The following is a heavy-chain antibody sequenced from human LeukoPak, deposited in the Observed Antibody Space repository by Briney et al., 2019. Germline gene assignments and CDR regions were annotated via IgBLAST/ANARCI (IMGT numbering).Heavy chain of an antibody. CDR3: ARISNSGYSYVHLIFDY. CDR1: GGSISSYY. D-gene: IGHD5-18*01. V-gene: IGHV4-59*08. J-gene: IGHJ4*02. CDR2: NYYSGST. Sequence: SETLSLTCTVSGGSISSYYWSWIRQPPGKGLEWIGYNYYSGSTNYNPSLKSRVTISVDTSKNQFSLKLSSVTAADTAVYYCARISNSGYSYVHLIFDYWGQGTLVTVSS.